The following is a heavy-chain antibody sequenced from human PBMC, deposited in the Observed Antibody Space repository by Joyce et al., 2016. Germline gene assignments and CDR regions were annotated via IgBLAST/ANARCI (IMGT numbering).Heavy chain of an antibody. CDR2: ISNSGSTI. Sequence: EVQLVESGGGLVQPGGSLRLSCAASGFTFSSYEMNWVRQAPGKGLEWISYISNSGSTIYYADSVKGRFTISRDNAKNSLYLQMNSLRAEDTAVYYCARDSTYYDYIWGSNRAPTYFEYWGQGTLVTVSS. D-gene: IGHD3-16*02. V-gene: IGHV3-48*03. J-gene: IGHJ4*02. CDR3: ARDSTYYDYIWGSNRAPTYFEY. CDR1: GFTFSSYE.